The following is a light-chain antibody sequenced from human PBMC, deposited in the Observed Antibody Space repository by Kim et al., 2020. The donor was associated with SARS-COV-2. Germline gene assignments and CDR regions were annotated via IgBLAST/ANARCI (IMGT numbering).Light chain of an antibody. CDR2: DAS. CDR1: QDISNY. V-gene: IGKV1-33*01. CDR3: QQYDNLPAFGFT. Sequence: DIQMTQSPSSLSASVGDRVTITCQASQDISNYLNWYQQKPGKAPKLLIYDASNLETGVPSRFSGSGSGTDFTFTISSLQPEDIATYYCQQYDNLPAFGFTFGPGTKVDIK. J-gene: IGKJ3*01.